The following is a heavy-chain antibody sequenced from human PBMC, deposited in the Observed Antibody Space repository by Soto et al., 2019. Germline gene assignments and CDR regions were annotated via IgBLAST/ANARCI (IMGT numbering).Heavy chain of an antibody. Sequence: GESLKISCQCSGYTFSNFWIAWVRQLPGKGLEWMGIIYPGDYETRYSPSFHGKVTISADRSIGTAYLQWSSLEASDSAFYFCARSARTSPYFDYWGEGAMVAVAS. CDR3: ARSARTSPYFDY. D-gene: IGHD2-2*01. J-gene: IGHJ4*02. CDR2: IYPGDYET. CDR1: GYTFSNFW. V-gene: IGHV5-51*01.